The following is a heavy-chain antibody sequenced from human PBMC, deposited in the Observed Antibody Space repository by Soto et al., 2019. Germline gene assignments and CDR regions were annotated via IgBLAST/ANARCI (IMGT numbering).Heavy chain of an antibody. CDR1: GGTFSSYT. CDR2: IIPILGIA. V-gene: IGHV1-69*08. D-gene: IGHD6-19*01. J-gene: IGHJ4*02. CDR3: AREYSTGWPFDY. Sequence: QVQLVQSGAEVKKPGSSVKVSCKASGGTFSSYTISWVRQAPGQGLEWMGRIIPILGIANYAQKFQGRVTITADKSTSTAYMELSSLRSEDTAVYYCAREYSTGWPFDYWGQGTLVTVSS.